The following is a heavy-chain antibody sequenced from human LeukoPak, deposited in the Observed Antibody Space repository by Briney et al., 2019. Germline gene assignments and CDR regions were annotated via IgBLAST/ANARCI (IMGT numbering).Heavy chain of an antibody. Sequence: AGGSLRLSCAASGFTVSSNYMSWVRQAPGKGLEWVSVIYSGGSTYYADSVKGRFTISRDNSKNTLYLQMNSLRAEDTAVYYCAREGGPYRPLDYSGQGTLVTVAS. CDR2: IYSGGST. V-gene: IGHV3-53*01. J-gene: IGHJ4*02. CDR3: AREGGPYRPLDY. CDR1: GFTVSSNY.